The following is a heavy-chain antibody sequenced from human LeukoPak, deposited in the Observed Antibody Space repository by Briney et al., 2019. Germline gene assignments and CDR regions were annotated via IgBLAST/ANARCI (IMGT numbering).Heavy chain of an antibody. V-gene: IGHV4-59*08. CDR3: ARHARNGARPAFDI. D-gene: IGHD1-26*01. Sequence: PSGTLSLTCTVSGGSISSYYWSWIRQPPGKGLEWIGYIYYSGSTNYNPSLKSRVTISVDTSKNQFSLKLSSVTAADTAVYYCARHARNGARPAFDIWGQGTMVTVSS. CDR2: IYYSGST. CDR1: GGSISSYY. J-gene: IGHJ3*02.